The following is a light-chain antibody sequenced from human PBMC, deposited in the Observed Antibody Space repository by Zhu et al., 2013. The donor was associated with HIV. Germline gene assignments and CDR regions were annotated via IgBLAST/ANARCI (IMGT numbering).Light chain of an antibody. J-gene: IGLJ1*01. CDR1: SSDVGSYNL. Sequence: QSALTQSASVSGSPGQSITISCTGTSSDVGSYNLVSWYQQHPGKAPKLMIYEVSKRPSGVSNRFSGSKSGNTASLTISGLQAEDEADYYCASYTGSSAPYVFGTGTTVTVL. V-gene: IGLV2-23*02. CDR3: ASYTGSSAPYV. CDR2: EVS.